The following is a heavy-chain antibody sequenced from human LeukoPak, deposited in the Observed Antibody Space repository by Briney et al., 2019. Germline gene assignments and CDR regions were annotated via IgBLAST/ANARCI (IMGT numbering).Heavy chain of an antibody. J-gene: IGHJ6*02. D-gene: IGHD3-3*01. CDR3: AITIFGVVIRDYYYYYGMDV. V-gene: IGHV1-2*02. Sequence: ASVKVSCKASGYTFTGHYMHWVRQAPGQGLEWMGWINPNSGGTNYAQKFQGRVTMTRDTSISTAYMELSRLISDDTAVYYCAITIFGVVIRDYYYYYGMDVWGQGTTVTVSS. CDR1: GYTFTGHY. CDR2: INPNSGGT.